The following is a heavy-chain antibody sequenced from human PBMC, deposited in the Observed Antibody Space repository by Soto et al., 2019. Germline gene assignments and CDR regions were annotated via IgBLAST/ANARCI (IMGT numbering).Heavy chain of an antibody. D-gene: IGHD5-18*01. V-gene: IGHV3-21*01. CDR3: ARDQPGYSYGYGLGY. CDR1: GFTFSSYS. J-gene: IGHJ4*02. CDR2: ISSSSSYI. Sequence: EVQLVESGGGLVKPGGSPRLSCAASGFTFSSYSMNWVRQAPGKGLEWDSSISSSSSYIYYADSVKGRFTISRDNAKNSLYLQMNSLRAEDTAVYYCARDQPGYSYGYGLGYWGQGTLVTVSS.